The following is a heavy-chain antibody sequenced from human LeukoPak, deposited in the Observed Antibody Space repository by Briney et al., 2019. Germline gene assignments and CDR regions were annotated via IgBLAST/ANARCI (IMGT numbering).Heavy chain of an antibody. CDR2: IKQDGSEK. CDR1: GFTFSSYW. J-gene: IGHJ6*03. D-gene: IGHD6-19*01. CDR3: ARVKGDSSGWYRGSYYMDV. V-gene: IGHV3-7*01. Sequence: GGSLRLSCAASGFTFSSYWMSWVRQAPGKGLEWVANIKQDGSEKYYVDSVKGRFTISRDNAKNSLYLQMNSLRAEDTAVYYCARVKGDSSGWYRGSYYMDVWGKGTTVTVSS.